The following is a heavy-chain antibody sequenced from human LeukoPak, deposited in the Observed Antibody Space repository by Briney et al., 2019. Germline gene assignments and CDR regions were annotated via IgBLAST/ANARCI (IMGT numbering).Heavy chain of an antibody. D-gene: IGHD1-26*01. CDR3: AKEGGNYVYYYHGMDV. J-gene: IGHJ6*02. CDR2: ISYDGSNK. CDR1: GFTFSSYG. Sequence: GRSLRLSCAASGFTFSSYGMHWVRQAPGKGLEWVAVISYDGSNKYYADSVKGRFTISRDNSKNTLYLQMNSLRAEDTAVYYCAKEGGNYVYYYHGMDVWGQGTTVTVSS. V-gene: IGHV3-30*18.